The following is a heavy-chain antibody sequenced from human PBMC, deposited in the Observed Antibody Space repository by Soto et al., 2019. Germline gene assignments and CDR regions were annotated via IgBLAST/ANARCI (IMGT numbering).Heavy chain of an antibody. Sequence: PGESLKISCKGSGYRFTSYWISWVHQMPGKGLEWMGRIDPSDSYTNYSPSFQGHVTISADKSISTAYLQWSSLKASDTAMYYCARGGLITMIVVPHGMDVWGQGTTVTVSS. V-gene: IGHV5-10-1*01. D-gene: IGHD3-22*01. CDR1: GYRFTSYW. J-gene: IGHJ6*02. CDR3: ARGGLITMIVVPHGMDV. CDR2: IDPSDSYT.